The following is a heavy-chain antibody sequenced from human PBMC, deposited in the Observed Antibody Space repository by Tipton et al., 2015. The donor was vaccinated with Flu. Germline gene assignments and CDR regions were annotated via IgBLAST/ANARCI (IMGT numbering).Heavy chain of an antibody. CDR3: APTRRKGDTAYYYYYGMDV. Sequence: QLVQSGAELKKPGSSVKVSCKASGGTLSNYALNWVRQAPGQGLEWMGVIIPVVNIATYEHKFQGRLTISADEYSGTAYMELSSLTSQDTAVYYCAPTRRKGDTAYYYYYGMDVWGQGTTVTVSS. J-gene: IGHJ6*02. CDR1: GGTLSNYA. D-gene: IGHD2-21*02. CDR2: IIPVVNIA. V-gene: IGHV1-69*01.